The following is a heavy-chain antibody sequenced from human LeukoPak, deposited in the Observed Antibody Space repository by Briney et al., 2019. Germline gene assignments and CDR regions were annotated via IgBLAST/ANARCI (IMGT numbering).Heavy chain of an antibody. D-gene: IGHD3-22*01. CDR1: GGSISSYY. J-gene: IGHJ5*02. CDR3: ARVSSTNFYDNRGWFDP. CDR2: IYYIGST. V-gene: IGHV4-59*01. Sequence: SETLSLTCTVSGGSISSYYWSWIRQPPGKGLEWIGYIYYIGSTNYNPSLKSRVTISVDTSKNQFSLKLSSVTAADTAVYYCARVSSTNFYDNRGWFDPWGRGTLVTVSS.